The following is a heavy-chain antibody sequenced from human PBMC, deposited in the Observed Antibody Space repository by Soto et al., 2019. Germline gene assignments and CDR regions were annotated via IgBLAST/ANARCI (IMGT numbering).Heavy chain of an antibody. D-gene: IGHD2-2*01. Sequence: PSETLSLTCAVYGGSFSGYYWSWIRQPPGKGLEWIGEINHSGSTNYNPSLKSRVTISVDTSKNQFSLKLSSVTAADTAVYYCARGAIILNIVVVPAKKYNWFDPWGQGTLVTVSS. V-gene: IGHV4-34*01. CDR2: INHSGST. J-gene: IGHJ5*02. CDR3: ARGAIILNIVVVPAKKYNWFDP. CDR1: GGSFSGYY.